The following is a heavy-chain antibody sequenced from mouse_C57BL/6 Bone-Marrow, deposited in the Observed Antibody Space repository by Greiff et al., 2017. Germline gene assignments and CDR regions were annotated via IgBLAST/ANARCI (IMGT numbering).Heavy chain of an antibody. CDR2: IYPRSGNT. V-gene: IGHV1-81*01. Sequence: VMLVESGAELARPGASVKLSCKASGYTFTSYGISWVKQRTGQGLEWIGEIYPRSGNTYYNEKFKGKATLTADKSSSTAYMELRSLTSEDSAVYFCARFWDRFDYWGQGTTLTVSS. D-gene: IGHD3-3*01. CDR1: GYTFTSYG. CDR3: ARFWDRFDY. J-gene: IGHJ2*01.